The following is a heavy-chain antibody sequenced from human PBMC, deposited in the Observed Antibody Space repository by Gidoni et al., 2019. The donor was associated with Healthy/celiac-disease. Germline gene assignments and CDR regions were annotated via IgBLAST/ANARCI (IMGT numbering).Heavy chain of an antibody. J-gene: IGHJ3*02. V-gene: IGHV3-20*01. CDR2: INWNGGST. Sequence: EVQLVESGGGVVRPGGSLRLSCAASGFTFDDYGMSLVRQAPGKGLEWVSCINWNGGSTGYADSVKGRFTISRDNAKNSLYLQMNSLRAEDTALYHCARDYYDSSGYRAFDIWGQGTMVTVSS. CDR1: GFTFDDYG. CDR3: ARDYYDSSGYRAFDI. D-gene: IGHD3-22*01.